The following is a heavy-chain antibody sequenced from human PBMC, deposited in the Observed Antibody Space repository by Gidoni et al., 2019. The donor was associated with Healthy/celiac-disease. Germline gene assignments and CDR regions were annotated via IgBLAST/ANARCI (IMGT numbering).Heavy chain of an antibody. J-gene: IGHJ5*02. CDR3: ARAEYGSGSSWFDP. V-gene: IGHV3-33*01. Sequence: QVQLVESGGGVVQPGRSLRLSCAASGFTFSSYGMHWVRQAPGKGLEWVAVIWYDGSNKYYADSVKGRFTISRDNSKNTLYLQMNSLRAEDTAVYYCARAEYGSGSSWFDPWGQGTLVTVSS. D-gene: IGHD3-10*01. CDR1: GFTFSSYG. CDR2: IWYDGSNK.